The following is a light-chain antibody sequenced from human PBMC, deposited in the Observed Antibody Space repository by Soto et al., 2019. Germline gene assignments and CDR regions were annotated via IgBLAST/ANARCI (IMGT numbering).Light chain of an antibody. V-gene: IGKV3-20*01. CDR2: GAS. J-gene: IGKJ1*01. CDR1: QSVSSNY. Sequence: EIVLTQSPGTLSLSPGERATLSCRASQSVSSNYLVWYQQKPGQPPRLLIYGASSRATGIPNRFSGSGSGTDFTLTISRLEPEDFAVYYCQQFGSSPPWTFGQGTNVEIK. CDR3: QQFGSSPPWT.